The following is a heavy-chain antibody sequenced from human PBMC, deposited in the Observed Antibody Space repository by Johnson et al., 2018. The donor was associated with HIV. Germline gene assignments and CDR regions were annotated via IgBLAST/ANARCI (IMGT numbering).Heavy chain of an antibody. D-gene: IGHD1-20*01. Sequence: VQLVESGGGLVQPGGSMRLSCAASGFTFSSYAMSWVRQAPGKGLAWVSAISGSGGSTYSADAVKGRFTISRDNSKNTLYLQMNSRIAEDTAVYYCAKDPSALSITGTSDAFDIWGQGTMVTVSS. V-gene: IGHV3-23*04. J-gene: IGHJ3*02. CDR1: GFTFSSYA. CDR2: ISGSGGST. CDR3: AKDPSALSITGTSDAFDI.